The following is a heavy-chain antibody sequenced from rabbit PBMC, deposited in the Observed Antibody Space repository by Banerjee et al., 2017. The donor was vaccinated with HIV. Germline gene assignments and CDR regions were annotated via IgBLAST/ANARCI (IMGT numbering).Heavy chain of an antibody. Sequence: QEQLVESGGDLVKPGASLTLTCKASGFSFSSSYWICWVRQAPGKGLELIACIYTSSGSTYYASWAKGRFTISKASSTTVTLQMTSLTAADTAAYFCARDPYTSGGLWGQGTLVTVS. J-gene: IGHJ3*01. V-gene: IGHV1S45*01. CDR2: IYTSSGST. D-gene: IGHD4-1*01. CDR3: ARDPYTSGGL. CDR1: GFSFSSSYW.